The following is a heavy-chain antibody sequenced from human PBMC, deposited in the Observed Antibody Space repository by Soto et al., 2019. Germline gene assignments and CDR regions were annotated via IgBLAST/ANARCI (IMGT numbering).Heavy chain of an antibody. Sequence: EVQLLESGGHLIQPGESLRLSCAASGFSFSGYTMNWVRQAQGKGLEWISGINGGGGTTYYADSVKGRFTISRDDSKNIQYLQMNSPRAEDTAIYYCAKDRHPDGIWTFDYWGRGTLVTVSS. CDR3: AKDRHPDGIWTFDY. CDR2: INGGGGTT. CDR1: GFSFSGYT. J-gene: IGHJ4*02. D-gene: IGHD3-9*01. V-gene: IGHV3-23*01.